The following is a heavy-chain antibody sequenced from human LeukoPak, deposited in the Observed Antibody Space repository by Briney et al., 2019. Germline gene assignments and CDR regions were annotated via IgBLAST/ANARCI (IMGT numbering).Heavy chain of an antibody. D-gene: IGHD3-10*01. Sequence: SRKVSCKASGVTFASATIQCVRQAREQRLEWIGWIVVGSGNTNYAQKFQERVIITRDMSTTTVYMELSSLRSEDTAVYYCAGTPWFGELTLDYWGQGTLVTVSS. J-gene: IGHJ4*02. CDR1: GVTFASAT. CDR2: IVVGSGNT. V-gene: IGHV1-58*02. CDR3: AGTPWFGELTLDY.